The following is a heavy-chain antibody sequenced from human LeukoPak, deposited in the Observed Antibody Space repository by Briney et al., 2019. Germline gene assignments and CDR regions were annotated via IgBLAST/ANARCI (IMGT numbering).Heavy chain of an antibody. Sequence: KPGGSLRLSCAASGFTFSSYSMNWVRQAPGKGLEWVSSISSSSSYIYYADSVKGRFTISRDNAKNSLYLQMNSLRAEDTAVCYCAGGMVRGVIIAEDYYYYMDVWGKGTTVTVSS. J-gene: IGHJ6*03. CDR2: ISSSSSYI. D-gene: IGHD3-10*01. CDR3: AGGMVRGVIIAEDYYYYMDV. CDR1: GFTFSSYS. V-gene: IGHV3-21*01.